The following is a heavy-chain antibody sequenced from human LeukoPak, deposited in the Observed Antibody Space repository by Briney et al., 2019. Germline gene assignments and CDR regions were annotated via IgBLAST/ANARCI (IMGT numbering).Heavy chain of an antibody. CDR2: IYYSGST. Sequence: SETLSLTCTVSGGSISSGDYYWSWIRQPPGKGLEWIGYIYYSGSTYYNPSLKSRVTISVDTSKNQFSLKLSSVTAADTAVYYCASLRDYGGNWLDYWGQGTLVTVSS. CDR3: ASLRDYGGNWLDY. CDR1: GGSISSGDYY. J-gene: IGHJ4*02. V-gene: IGHV4-30-4*02. D-gene: IGHD4-23*01.